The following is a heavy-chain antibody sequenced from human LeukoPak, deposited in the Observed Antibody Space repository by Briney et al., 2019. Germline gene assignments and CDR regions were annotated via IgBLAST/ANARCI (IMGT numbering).Heavy chain of an antibody. CDR3: ARGVYIAAAQYGY. D-gene: IGHD6-13*01. CDR1: GGSISSYY. V-gene: IGHV4-59*01. J-gene: IGHJ4*02. Sequence: SETLSLTCTGSGGSISSYYWSWLRQPPGQGLVGIGYIYYSGTTNYNPSLKSRVTISVDTSKNQFSLKLSSVTAADTAVYYCARGVYIAAAQYGYWGQGTLVTVSS. CDR2: IYYSGTT.